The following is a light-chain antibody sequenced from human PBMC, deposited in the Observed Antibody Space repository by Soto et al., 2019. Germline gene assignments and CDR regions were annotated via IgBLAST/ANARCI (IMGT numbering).Light chain of an antibody. Sequence: AIQLTQSPSSLSASVGDRVTITCRASQGISSALAWYQQKPGKATKLLIYDASSLESVVPSRFSGSRSGTDFTLTISSLQPEDFATYYCQQFNSYSFFGPGTKVDIK. CDR1: QGISSA. J-gene: IGKJ3*01. CDR2: DAS. CDR3: QQFNSYSF. V-gene: IGKV1-13*02.